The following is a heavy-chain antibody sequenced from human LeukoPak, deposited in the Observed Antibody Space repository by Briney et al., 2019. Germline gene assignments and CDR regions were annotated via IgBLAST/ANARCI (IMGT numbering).Heavy chain of an antibody. J-gene: IGHJ4*02. CDR2: ISGSGGST. CDR3: ARDGIAAAGTDY. D-gene: IGHD6-13*01. Sequence: PGGSLRLSCAASGFTFSSYAMSWVRQAPGKGLEWVSAISGSGGSTYYADSVKGRFTISRDNAKNSLYLQMNSLRAEDAAVYYCARDGIAAAGTDYWGQGTLVTVSS. CDR1: GFTFSSYA. V-gene: IGHV3-23*01.